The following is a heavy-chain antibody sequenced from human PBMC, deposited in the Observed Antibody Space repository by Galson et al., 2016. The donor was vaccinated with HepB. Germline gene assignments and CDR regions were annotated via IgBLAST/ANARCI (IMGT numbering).Heavy chain of an antibody. CDR1: GLRFSNSG. Sequence: SLRLSCAASGLRFSNSGMTWVRQAPGKGLEWVANIKEDGSETWYADSVKGRFTISRDNAKNSPYLQMNSLTTEDTGVYYCANGASGLGDHWGQGASVTVSS. CDR3: ANGASGLGDH. V-gene: IGHV3-7*03. J-gene: IGHJ1*01. D-gene: IGHD4-17*01. CDR2: IKEDGSET.